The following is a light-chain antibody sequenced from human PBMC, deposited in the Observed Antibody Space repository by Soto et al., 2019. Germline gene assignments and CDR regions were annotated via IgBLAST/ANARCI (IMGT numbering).Light chain of an antibody. Sequence: QPASVSGSLGQSITISCTGTSSDVGGYNYVSWYQQHPGKDPKVVIFEVTKRPSGVSSRFSGSKSGNTASLTVSGLQAEDEGYYFCSLYTSSSTVLFGVGTKLTVL. CDR3: SLYTSSSTVL. CDR2: EVT. CDR1: SSDVGGYNY. V-gene: IGLV2-14*01. J-gene: IGLJ2*01.